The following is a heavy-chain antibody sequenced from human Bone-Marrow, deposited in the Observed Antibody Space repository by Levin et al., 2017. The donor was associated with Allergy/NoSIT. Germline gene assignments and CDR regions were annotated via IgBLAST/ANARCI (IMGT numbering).Heavy chain of an antibody. V-gene: IGHV3-23*01. D-gene: IGHD2-15*01. CDR3: AKGPRCSGGRCAKDGRYFDL. CDR1: GFTFSSYA. CDR2: ISGSGGST. J-gene: IGHJ2*01. Sequence: GESLKISCAASGFTFSSYAMSWVRQAPGKGLEWVSAISGSGGSTYYADSVKGRFTISRDNSKNTLYLQMNSLRAEDTAVYYCAKGPRCSGGRCAKDGRYFDLWGRGTLVTVSS.